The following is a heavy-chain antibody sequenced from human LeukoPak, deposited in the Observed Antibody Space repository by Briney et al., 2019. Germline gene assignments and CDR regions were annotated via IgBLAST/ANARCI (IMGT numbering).Heavy chain of an antibody. V-gene: IGHV3-23*01. J-gene: IGHJ4*02. Sequence: GGSLRLSCAASGFTFSNYAMSWVRQAPGKGLEWVSGISGSGTSTYYADSVKGRFTISRDNSKNTLYLQMNSLRAEDTAVYYCARRNYYDSSGYYYYYFDSWGQGILVTVSS. D-gene: IGHD3-22*01. CDR2: ISGSGTST. CDR1: GFTFSNYA. CDR3: ARRNYYDSSGYYYYYFDS.